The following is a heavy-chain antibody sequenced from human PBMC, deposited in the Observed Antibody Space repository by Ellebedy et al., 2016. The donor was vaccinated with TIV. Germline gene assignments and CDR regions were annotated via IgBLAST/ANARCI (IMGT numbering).Heavy chain of an antibody. V-gene: IGHV1-18*01. CDR1: GYTFTSYG. J-gene: IGHJ5*02. Sequence: ASVKVSCXASGYTFTSYGISWVRQAPGQGLEWMGWISAYNGNTNYAQKLQGRVTMTTDTSTSTAYMELRSLRSDDTAVYSCARNYGSQRYRRFDPWGQGTLVTVSS. CDR3: ARNYGSQRYRRFDP. CDR2: ISAYNGNT. D-gene: IGHD3-10*01.